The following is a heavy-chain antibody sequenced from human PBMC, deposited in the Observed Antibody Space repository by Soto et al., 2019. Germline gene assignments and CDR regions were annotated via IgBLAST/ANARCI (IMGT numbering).Heavy chain of an antibody. Sequence: GGSLRLSCVVSGFTFSRAWMTWVRQAPGKGLEWIGRIKSEIDGGAADYAAPVKGRFTISRDDSRDTMYLQMKRLTIEDTGVYYCTTDVSGPLDDYWGQGTLVTVSS. CDR3: TTDVSGPLDDY. V-gene: IGHV3-15*01. J-gene: IGHJ4*02. D-gene: IGHD1-1*01. CDR1: GFTFSRAW. CDR2: IKSEIDGGAA.